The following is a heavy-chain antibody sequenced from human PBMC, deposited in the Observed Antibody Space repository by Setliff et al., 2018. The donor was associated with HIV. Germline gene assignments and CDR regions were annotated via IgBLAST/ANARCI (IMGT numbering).Heavy chain of an antibody. V-gene: IGHV1-8*03. CDR3: ARGLSSTDPSSNS. D-gene: IGHD1-1*01. CDR2: MNPNSGNT. CDR1: GYTFTSYS. Sequence: ASVKVSCKASGYTFTSYSISWVRQATGQGLEWMGWMNPNSGNTGYAQKFQGRVTITRNTFISTAYMELSRLRSDDTAVYYCARGLSSTDPSSNSWGKGTTVTVSS. J-gene: IGHJ6*04.